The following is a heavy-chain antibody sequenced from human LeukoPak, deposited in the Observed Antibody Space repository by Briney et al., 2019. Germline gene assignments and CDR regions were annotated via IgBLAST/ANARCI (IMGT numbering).Heavy chain of an antibody. V-gene: IGHV4-39*01. Sequence: PSETLSLTCTVSGGSISSSSYYWGWIRQPPGKGLEWIGSIYYSGSTYYNPSLKSRVTISVDTSKNQFSLKLSSVTAADTAVYYCARGGPTTFRFSDYWGQGTLVTVSS. CDR2: IYYSGST. CDR3: ARGGPTTFRFSDY. J-gene: IGHJ4*02. CDR1: GGSISSSSYY. D-gene: IGHD1-26*01.